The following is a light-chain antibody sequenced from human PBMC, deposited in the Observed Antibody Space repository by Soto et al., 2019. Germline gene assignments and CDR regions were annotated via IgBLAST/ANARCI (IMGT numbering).Light chain of an antibody. V-gene: IGLV2-8*01. CDR3: SSFSGNNNLV. CDR2: EVS. CDR1: SSDVGCYIY. Sequence: QSALTQPPSASGSPGPSVTISCTGTSSDVGCYIYFSWYQQHPGTPPKLMISEVSKRASGVPDRFSGSKSGNMASLTVSGLQAEDEADYYCSSFSGNNNLVFGGGTQLTVL. J-gene: IGLJ2*01.